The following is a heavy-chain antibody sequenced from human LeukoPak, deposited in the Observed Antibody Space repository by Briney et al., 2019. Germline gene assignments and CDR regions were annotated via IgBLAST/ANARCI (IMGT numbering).Heavy chain of an antibody. CDR3: ARVGYSGWNLEY. CDR1: GFTFRSYW. D-gene: IGHD5-12*01. CDR2: INQGGSVK. V-gene: IGHV3-7*01. J-gene: IGHJ4*02. Sequence: GSLRLSCAASGFTFRSYWMSWVRQAPGKGLEWVANINQGGSVKYYVDSVKGRFTISRADAKNSLYVQMNSLRDEATAVYYCARVGYSGWNLEYWGQGTLVTVSS.